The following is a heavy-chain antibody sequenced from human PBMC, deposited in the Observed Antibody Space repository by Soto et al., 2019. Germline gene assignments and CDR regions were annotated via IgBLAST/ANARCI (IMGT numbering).Heavy chain of an antibody. Sequence: QVQLVQSGAEVKKPGASVKVSCKASGYTFTSYEINWVRQATGQGLEYLGWMNPNSGKTAYVQKFQGRVTMTWDTSITTAYMELSSLRSEETAVYFCARGIKYGAYSRWFDPWGQGNLVTVSS. CDR2: MNPNSGKT. V-gene: IGHV1-8*01. D-gene: IGHD4-17*01. CDR3: ARGIKYGAYSRWFDP. CDR1: GYTFTSYE. J-gene: IGHJ5*02.